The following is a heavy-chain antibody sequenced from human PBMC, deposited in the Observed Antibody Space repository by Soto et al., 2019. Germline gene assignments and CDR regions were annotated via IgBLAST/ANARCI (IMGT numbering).Heavy chain of an antibody. Sequence: QVHLVESGRGVVQPGRSLRLSCAASGFTFSSYAMHWVRQAPGKGLEWVAVISYDGSNKYYADSVKGRFTISRDNSKNPLYLQMNSLRAEDTAVYYCATLIGGSRSSVDYWGQGTLVTVSS. V-gene: IGHV3-30-3*01. J-gene: IGHJ4*02. D-gene: IGHD2-2*01. CDR2: ISYDGSNK. CDR3: ATLIGGSRSSVDY. CDR1: GFTFSSYA.